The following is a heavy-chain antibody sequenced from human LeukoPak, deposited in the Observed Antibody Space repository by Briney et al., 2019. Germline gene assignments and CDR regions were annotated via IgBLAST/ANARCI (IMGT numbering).Heavy chain of an antibody. CDR1: GYATDYY. CDR2: INPNSGGT. D-gene: IGHD3-3*01. CDR3: AYYDFNIYPY. V-gene: IGHV1-2*02. Sequence: ASVKVSCKASGYATDYYIHWVRQAPGQGLEWMGWINPNSGGTIYARNFRGRVTMTRDTSTATVYLELRSLRSDDAAVYYCAYYDFNIYPYWGQGTLVTISS. J-gene: IGHJ4*02.